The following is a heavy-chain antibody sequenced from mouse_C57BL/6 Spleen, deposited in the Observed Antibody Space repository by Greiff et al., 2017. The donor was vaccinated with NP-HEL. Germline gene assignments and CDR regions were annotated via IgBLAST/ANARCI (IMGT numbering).Heavy chain of an antibody. CDR3: ARKDYDFDY. J-gene: IGHJ2*01. CDR2: INPYNGGT. V-gene: IGHV1-19*01. Sequence: EVQLQQSGPVLVKPGASVKMSCKASGYTFTDYYMNWVKQSHGKSLEWIGVINPYNGGTSYNQKFKGKATLTVDKSSSTAYMELNSLTSEDSAVYYCARKDYDFDYWGQGTTLTVSS. CDR1: GYTFTDYY. D-gene: IGHD2-4*01.